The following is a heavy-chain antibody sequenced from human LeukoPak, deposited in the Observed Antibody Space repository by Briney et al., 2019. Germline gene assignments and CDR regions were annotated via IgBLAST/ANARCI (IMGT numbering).Heavy chain of an antibody. CDR1: GFTFSSYG. V-gene: IGHV3-30*18. CDR3: GKGGHFYGSTDPYYIDY. D-gene: IGHD3-10*01. J-gene: IGHJ4*02. CDR2: TSYDGSNR. Sequence: GRSLRLSCAASGFTFSSYGMHWVRQAPGKGLEWVAATSYDGSNRHYADSVKGRFTISRDNSKNTLYLQINSLRDEDTAVYYCGKGGHFYGSTDPYYIDYWGQGILVTVSS.